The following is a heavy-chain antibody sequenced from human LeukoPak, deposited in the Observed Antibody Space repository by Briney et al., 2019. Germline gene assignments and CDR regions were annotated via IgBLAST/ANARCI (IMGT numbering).Heavy chain of an antibody. CDR3: ARSPYGSGSQYYFDY. J-gene: IGHJ4*02. CDR1: GGSISSYY. D-gene: IGHD3-10*01. Sequence: SETLSLTCTVSGGSISSYYWSWIRQPPGKGLEWIGYIYYSGSTNYNPSLKSRVTISVDTSKNQFSLKLSSVTAADTAVYYCARSPYGSGSQYYFDYWGQGTLVTVSS. V-gene: IGHV4-59*01. CDR2: IYYSGST.